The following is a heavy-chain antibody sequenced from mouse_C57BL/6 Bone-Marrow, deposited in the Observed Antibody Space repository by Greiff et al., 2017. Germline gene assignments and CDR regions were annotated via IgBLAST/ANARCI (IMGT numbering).Heavy chain of an antibody. CDR2: ISSGGSYT. V-gene: IGHV5-6*01. Sequence: EVQLVESGGDLVKPGGSLKLSCAASGFTFSSYGMSWVRQTPDKRLEWVATISSGGSYTYYPDSVKGRFTISRDNAKNTLYMQMSSLKSEDTALYFCSRSPLYYYGSSPDIDYWGQGTTLTVSS. CDR3: SRSPLYYYGSSPDIDY. J-gene: IGHJ2*01. CDR1: GFTFSSYG. D-gene: IGHD1-1*01.